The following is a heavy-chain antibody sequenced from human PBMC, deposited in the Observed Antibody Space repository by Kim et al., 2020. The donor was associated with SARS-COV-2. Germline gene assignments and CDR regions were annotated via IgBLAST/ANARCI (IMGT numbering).Heavy chain of an antibody. Sequence: GGSLRLSGAASGFTFSSYSMNWVSQAPGKGLEWVSYISSSSSTIYSSDSVKGRFTISRDNAKNSLYLQMNSLRYEDTAVNYCTRDREYCGVDCYPDYWG. V-gene: IGHV3-48*02. J-gene: IGHJ4*03. CDR2: ISSSSSTI. D-gene: IGHD2-21*02. CDR3: TRDREYCGVDCYPDY. CDR1: GFTFSSYS.